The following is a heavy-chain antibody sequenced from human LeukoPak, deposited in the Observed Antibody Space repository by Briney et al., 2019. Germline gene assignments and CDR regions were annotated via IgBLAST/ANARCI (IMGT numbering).Heavy chain of an antibody. J-gene: IGHJ4*02. D-gene: IGHD5-18*01. V-gene: IGHV1-2*06. CDR2: INPNSGGT. CDR3: TKGEYSYGPFDY. Sequence: ASVKVSCKASGYTFTGYYMHWVRQAPGQGLEWMGRINPNSGGTNYAQKFQGRATMTRDTSISTAYMELSRLRSDDTAVYYCTKGEYSYGPFDYWGQGTLVTVSS. CDR1: GYTFTGYY.